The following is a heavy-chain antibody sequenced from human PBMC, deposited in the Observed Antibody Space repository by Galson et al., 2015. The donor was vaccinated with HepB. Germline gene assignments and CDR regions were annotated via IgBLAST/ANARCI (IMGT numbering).Heavy chain of an antibody. CDR3: ARVGDPAMVQPFDY. CDR2: IIPIFGTP. CDR1: GGTLSSYS. D-gene: IGHD5-18*01. V-gene: IGHV1-69*13. Sequence: SVKVSCKASGGTLSSYSISWVRQAPGQGLEWLGGIIPIFGTPNYAQKFQGRVTMTADEITRTAYMELSSLRSDDTAVYYCARVGDPAMVQPFDYWGQGTLVTVSS. J-gene: IGHJ4*02.